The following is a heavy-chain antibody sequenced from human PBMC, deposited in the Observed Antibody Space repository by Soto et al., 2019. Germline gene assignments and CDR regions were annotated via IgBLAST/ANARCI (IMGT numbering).Heavy chain of an antibody. CDR3: AKAIYSSSSYFDY. D-gene: IGHD6-6*01. V-gene: IGHV3-30*18. J-gene: IGHJ4*02. CDR1: GFTFSSYG. CDR2: ISYDGSNK. Sequence: QVQLVESGGGVVQPGRSLRLSCAASGFTFSSYGMHWVRQAPGKGLEWVAVISYDGSNKYYADSVKGRFTISRYNSKNTLYLQMNSLRAEDMAVYYCAKAIYSSSSYFDYSGQGTMVTVSS.